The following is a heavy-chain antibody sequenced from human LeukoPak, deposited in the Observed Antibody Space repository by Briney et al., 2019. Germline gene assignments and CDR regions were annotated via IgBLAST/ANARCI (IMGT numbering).Heavy chain of an antibody. CDR2: TYYSGNT. Sequence: PSETLSLTCTVSGGSMTNYYWTWIRQSPGKGLEWIGHTYYSGNTNYNPSLKSRVTISIDTSKNQFSLKLSSVTAADTAVYYCTRGRAYYDSTGYYYWGRGILVTVPS. J-gene: IGHJ4*02. D-gene: IGHD3-22*01. CDR3: TRGRAYYDSTGYYY. V-gene: IGHV4-59*01. CDR1: GGSMTNYY.